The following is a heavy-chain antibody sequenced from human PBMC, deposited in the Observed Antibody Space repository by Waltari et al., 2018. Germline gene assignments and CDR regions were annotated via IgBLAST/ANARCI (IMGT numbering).Heavy chain of an antibody. V-gene: IGHV3-23*01. D-gene: IGHD3-3*01. Sequence: EVQLLESGGGLVQPGGSLRLSCAASGFTFSSYAMSWVRQAPGKGLEWVSAISGSGGRTYYADSVKGRFTISRDNSKNTLYLQMNSLRAEDTAVYYCARPYDFWSARLAFDIWGQGTMVTVSS. CDR3: ARPYDFWSARLAFDI. CDR1: GFTFSSYA. J-gene: IGHJ3*02. CDR2: ISGSGGRT.